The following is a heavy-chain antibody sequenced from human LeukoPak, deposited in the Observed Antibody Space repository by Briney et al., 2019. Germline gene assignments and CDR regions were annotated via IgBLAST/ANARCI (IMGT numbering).Heavy chain of an antibody. CDR1: GGSISSYF. CDR3: ARHVSVHYSSFDY. Sequence: SETLSLTCTVSGGSISSYFWSWIRQPPGKGLEWIGYNSGSTNYNPSLKSRVIISVDTSKKQFSLNLTSVTAADTAVYYCARHVSVHYSSFDYWGRGTLVTVSS. D-gene: IGHD2-15*01. J-gene: IGHJ4*02. CDR2: NSGST. V-gene: IGHV4-59*08.